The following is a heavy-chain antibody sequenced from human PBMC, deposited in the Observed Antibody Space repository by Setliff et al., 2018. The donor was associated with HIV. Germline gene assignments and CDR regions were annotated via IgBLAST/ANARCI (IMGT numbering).Heavy chain of an antibody. D-gene: IGHD5-18*01. CDR2: INHSGST. CDR3: ARYDGYKVSFDN. J-gene: IGHJ4*02. Sequence: SETLSLTCSVSGGSISGSSYYWGWIRQPPGMGLEWVAEINHSGSTNYNPSLKSRATISVDTSQNQLSLKLSSVTAADTAMYYCARYDGYKVSFDNWGPGTLVTVSS. V-gene: IGHV4-39*07. CDR1: GGSISGSSYY.